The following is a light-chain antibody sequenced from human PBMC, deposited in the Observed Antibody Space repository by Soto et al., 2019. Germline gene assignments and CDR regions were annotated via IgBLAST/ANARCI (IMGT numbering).Light chain of an antibody. V-gene: IGKV3-15*01. CDR3: QQYQAWPRT. Sequence: EIVMTQSPATLSVSPGERATLSCRASQSVSNNLAWYQQKPGQAPRLLIYCASTRATGIPARFSGSGSGTEFTLTVSRLQSEDFAVYYCQQYQAWPRTFGQGTKVEIK. J-gene: IGKJ1*01. CDR1: QSVSNN. CDR2: CAS.